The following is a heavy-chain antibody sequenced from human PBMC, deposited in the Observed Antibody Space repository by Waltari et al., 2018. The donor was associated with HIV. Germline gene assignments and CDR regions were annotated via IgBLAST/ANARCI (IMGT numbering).Heavy chain of an antibody. CDR3: AKVGPFGGPVGYDPYYFDY. D-gene: IGHD5-12*01. CDR2: SNWNGGRG. J-gene: IGHJ4*02. V-gene: IGHV3-9*01. Sequence: EVQLVESGGGLVQPGRSLRLSCAASGFIFADYAMHWVRQAPGKVLGWVAGSNWNGGRGGYADSVKGRFTISRDNAKNSLYLQMDSLKTEDTAVYYCAKVGPFGGPVGYDPYYFDYWGQGTLVTVSS. CDR1: GFIFADYA.